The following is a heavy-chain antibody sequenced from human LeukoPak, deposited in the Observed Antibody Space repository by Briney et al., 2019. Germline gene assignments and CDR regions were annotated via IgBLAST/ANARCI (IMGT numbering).Heavy chain of an antibody. CDR3: AKGWVGFDY. J-gene: IGHJ4*02. CDR2: IWYDGSNK. Sequence: HPGRSLRLSCAASGFTFSSYGMHWVRQAPGKGLEWVAVIWYDGSNKYYADSVKGRFTISRDNSKTTLYLQMNSLRAEDTAVYYCAKGWVGFDYWGQGTLVTVSS. CDR1: GFTFSSYG. V-gene: IGHV3-33*06. D-gene: IGHD2-15*01.